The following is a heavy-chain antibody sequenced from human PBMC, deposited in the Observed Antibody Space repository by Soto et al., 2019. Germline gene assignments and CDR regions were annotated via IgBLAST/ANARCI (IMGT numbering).Heavy chain of an antibody. Sequence: SGPTLVNPTQTLTLTCTFSGFSLSTSGVGVGWIRQPPGKALEWLALIYWDDDKRYSPSLKSRLTITKDTSKNQVVLTMTNMDPVDTATYYCVRRRYGDYETEFDYRGQGTPVTGSS. CDR1: GFSLSTSGVG. CDR2: IYWDDDK. D-gene: IGHD4-17*01. V-gene: IGHV2-5*02. J-gene: IGHJ4*02. CDR3: VRRRYGDYETEFDY.